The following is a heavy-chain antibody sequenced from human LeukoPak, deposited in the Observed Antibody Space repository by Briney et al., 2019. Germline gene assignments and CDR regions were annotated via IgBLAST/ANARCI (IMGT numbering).Heavy chain of an antibody. CDR3: ARFRGTCSWHQEVFDY. CDR2: ISYNGSP. D-gene: IGHD2-15*01. Sequence: SETLSLTCTVSGGSINSYNWNWIRQPPGKGLEWIGYISYNGSPDYNPSFKSRVTMSVDTSQGQFSLRLSSVTAADTAVYYCARFRGTCSWHQEVFDYWGQGAPVTVSS. CDR1: GGSINSYN. J-gene: IGHJ4*02. V-gene: IGHV4-59*08.